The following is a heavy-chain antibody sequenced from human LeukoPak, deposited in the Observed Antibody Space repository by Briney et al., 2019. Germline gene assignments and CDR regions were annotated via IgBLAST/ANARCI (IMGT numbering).Heavy chain of an antibody. Sequence: ASVKVSCKASGYTFTGYYMHWVRQAPGQGLEWMGWINPNSGGTNYAQKFQGRVTMTRDTSIGTAYMELSRLRSDDTAVYYCATHYSLRGSSWFDPWGQGTLVTVSS. CDR3: ATHYSLRGSSWFDP. CDR2: INPNSGGT. J-gene: IGHJ5*02. D-gene: IGHD4-11*01. CDR1: GYTFTGYY. V-gene: IGHV1-2*02.